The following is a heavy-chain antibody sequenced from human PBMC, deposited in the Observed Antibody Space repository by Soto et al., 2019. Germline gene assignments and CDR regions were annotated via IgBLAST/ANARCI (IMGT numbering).Heavy chain of an antibody. CDR1: GFTFSKNA. Sequence: AGGSLRLSCAASGFTFSKNAMTWVRQAPGKGLEWVSAISGSSSSTYSADSVKGRFTISRDNSKNTLYLQMNSLRAEDTAIYYCATTPHGSGSYYGAYWGQGTLVTVSS. J-gene: IGHJ4*02. CDR2: ISGSSSST. D-gene: IGHD3-10*01. CDR3: ATTPHGSGSYYGAY. V-gene: IGHV3-23*01.